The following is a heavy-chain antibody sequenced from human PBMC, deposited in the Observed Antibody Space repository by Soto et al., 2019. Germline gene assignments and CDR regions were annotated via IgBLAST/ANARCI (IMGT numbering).Heavy chain of an antibody. CDR2: IYYSGST. Sequence: QVQLQESGPGLVKPSQTLSLTYTVSGGSISSGGYYWSWIRQHPGKGLEWIGYIYYSGSTYYNPSLKSRVTISVDTSKNQFSLKLSSVTAADTAVYYCAILSLQQLDLNWFDPWGQGTLVTVSS. J-gene: IGHJ5*02. CDR1: GGSISSGGYY. CDR3: AILSLQQLDLNWFDP. D-gene: IGHD6-13*01. V-gene: IGHV4-31*03.